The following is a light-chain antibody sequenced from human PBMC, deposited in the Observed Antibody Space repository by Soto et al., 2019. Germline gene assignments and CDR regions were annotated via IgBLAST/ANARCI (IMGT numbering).Light chain of an antibody. CDR2: AAS. V-gene: IGKV3-15*01. Sequence: EIVMTQSPATLSVSPGERATLSCRASQSISSNLAWYQQKPGQAPRLLISAASTRATGVPARFSGSGSGTEFTPTISSLQSEDCAAYYCQQYNDRPTWTFCQGTKVEIK. CDR3: QQYNDRPTWT. J-gene: IGKJ1*01. CDR1: QSISSN.